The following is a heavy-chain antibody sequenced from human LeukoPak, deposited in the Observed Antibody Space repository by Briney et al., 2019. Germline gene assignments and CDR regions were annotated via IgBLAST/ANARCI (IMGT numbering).Heavy chain of an antibody. CDR1: GGTFSSYA. D-gene: IGHD6-6*01. CDR3: ARDGSIAARPEYFQH. V-gene: IGHV1-69*13. CDR2: IIPIFGTA. J-gene: IGHJ1*01. Sequence: GASVKVSCKASGGTFSSYAISWVRQAPGQGLEWMGGIIPIFGTANYAQKFQGRVTITADESTSTAYMELSSLRSEDTAVYYCARDGSIAARPEYFQHWGQGTLVTVSS.